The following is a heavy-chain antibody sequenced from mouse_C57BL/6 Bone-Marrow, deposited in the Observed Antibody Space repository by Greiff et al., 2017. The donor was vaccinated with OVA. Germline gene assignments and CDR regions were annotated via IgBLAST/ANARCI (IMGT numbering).Heavy chain of an antibody. Sequence: QVQLQQPGAELVKPGASVKLSCKASGYTFTSYWMHWVKQRPGQGLEWIGMIHPNSGSTNYNEKFKSKATLTVDKSSSTAYMQLSSLTSEDSAVYYCARKDYGTWYFDVWGTETTVTVSS. V-gene: IGHV1-64*01. D-gene: IGHD1-1*01. J-gene: IGHJ1*03. CDR3: ARKDYGTWYFDV. CDR2: IHPNSGST. CDR1: GYTFTSYW.